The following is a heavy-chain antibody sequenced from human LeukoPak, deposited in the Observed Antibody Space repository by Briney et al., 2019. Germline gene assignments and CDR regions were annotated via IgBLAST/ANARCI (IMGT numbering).Heavy chain of an antibody. D-gene: IGHD6-6*01. V-gene: IGHV3-11*06. CDR3: ARASYSSSSYFDY. J-gene: IGHJ4*02. CDR1: GFTFSDYY. Sequence: GGSLRLSCAASGFTFSDYYMSWLRQAPGKGLEWVSYISSSSSYTNYADSVKGRFTISRDNAKNSLYLQMNSLRAEDTAVYYCARASYSSSSYFDYWGQGTLVTVSS. CDR2: ISSSSSYT.